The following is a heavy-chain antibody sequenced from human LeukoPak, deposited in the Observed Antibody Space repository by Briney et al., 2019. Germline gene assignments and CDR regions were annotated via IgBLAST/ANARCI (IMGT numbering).Heavy chain of an antibody. D-gene: IGHD3-22*01. J-gene: IGHJ4*02. Sequence: GASVKVSCKASGYTFTSYYMFWVRQAPGQGLEWMGIINPSGGSTIYAQKFQGRVTMTRDMSTRTVYMELSSLRSEDTALYYCASGAHVRVYDSSAYYGHYWGQGTLVTVSS. CDR2: INPSGGST. CDR3: ASGAHVRVYDSSAYYGHY. V-gene: IGHV1-46*01. CDR1: GYTFTSYY.